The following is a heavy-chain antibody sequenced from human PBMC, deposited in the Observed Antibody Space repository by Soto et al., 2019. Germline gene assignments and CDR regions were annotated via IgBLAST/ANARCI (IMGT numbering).Heavy chain of an antibody. CDR3: ARGGIVGSTRSYFDY. D-gene: IGHD1-26*01. CDR1: GYSFTSYW. V-gene: IGHV5-51*01. CDR2: IYPGDSDT. J-gene: IGHJ4*02. Sequence: GESLKISCKGSGYSFTSYWIGWVRQMPGKGLEWMGIIYPGDSDTRYSPSFQGQVTISADKSITTAYLQWSSLKASDTAMYYCARGGIVGSTRSYFDYWGQGALVTVSS.